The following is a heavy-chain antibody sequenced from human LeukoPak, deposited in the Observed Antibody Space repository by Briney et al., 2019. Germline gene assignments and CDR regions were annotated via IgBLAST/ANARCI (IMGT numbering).Heavy chain of an antibody. J-gene: IGHJ4*02. CDR1: GYSIDNGYY. CDR2: IYHSGNK. CDR3: ARGDKRVTFGGVIVPFDY. V-gene: IGHV4-38-2*02. D-gene: IGHD3-16*02. Sequence: ASETLSLTCTVSGYSIDNGYYWSWIRQPPGKGLEWIGSIYHSGNKYYNPSLKSRVTISVDTSKKQFSLKVTSVTTADTAVYYCARGDKRVTFGGVIVPFDYWGQGTLVTVSS.